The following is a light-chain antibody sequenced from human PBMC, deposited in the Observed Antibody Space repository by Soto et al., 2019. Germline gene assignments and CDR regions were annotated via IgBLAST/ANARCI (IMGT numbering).Light chain of an antibody. CDR2: AAS. V-gene: IGKV1-39*01. J-gene: IGKJ1*01. Sequence: DIQMTQSPSSLSASVGDRVTITCRASQSISSYLNWYQQKPGKAPKLLIYAASSLQSGVPSRFSGSGSRTDFTLPISSLQPEYFATYYCQQSYSQWTYGHGTKVEIK. CDR1: QSISSY. CDR3: QQSYSQWT.